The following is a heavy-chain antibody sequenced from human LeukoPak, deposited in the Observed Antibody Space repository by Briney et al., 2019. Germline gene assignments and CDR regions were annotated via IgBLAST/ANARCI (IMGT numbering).Heavy chain of an antibody. CDR1: GGTFTKSA. D-gene: IGHD3-10*01. CDR3: TRVITIGQPPYYYYIDL. V-gene: IGHV1-69*13. J-gene: IGHJ6*03. CDR2: FIPLLGTA. Sequence: SVKVSCKASGGTFTKSAFSWVRQAPGQGLEWLGGFIPLLGTANYAQEFQGGVTITADESTSTAYMQLSSMRSEDTAMYFCTRVITIGQPPYYYYIDLWGKGTTVTLSS.